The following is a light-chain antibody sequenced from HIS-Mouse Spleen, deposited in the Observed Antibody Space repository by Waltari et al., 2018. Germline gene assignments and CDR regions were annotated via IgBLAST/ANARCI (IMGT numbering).Light chain of an antibody. Sequence: QSALTQPASVSGSPGQSITISCPGTSSDVGGYNYVSWYQQHPGKAPKLMIYEVSNRPSGVSNRFSGSKSGNTASLTISGLQAEDEPDYYCSSYTSSSTVVFGGGTKLTVL. CDR2: EVS. CDR1: SSDVGGYNY. J-gene: IGLJ2*01. CDR3: SSYTSSSTVV. V-gene: IGLV2-14*01.